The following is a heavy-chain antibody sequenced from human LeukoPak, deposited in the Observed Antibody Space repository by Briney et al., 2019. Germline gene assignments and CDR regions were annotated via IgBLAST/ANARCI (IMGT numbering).Heavy chain of an antibody. CDR2: IKRDGSEK. CDR3: ARRLRYFDITDV. J-gene: IGHJ6*02. Sequence: QSGGSLRLSCAASGFMFSSYWMSWVRQAPGKGLEWVANIKRDGSEKYYVDSVKGRFTISRDNAKNSLYLQMNSLRAEDTAVYYCARRLRYFDITDVWGQGTTVTVSS. V-gene: IGHV3-7*04. CDR1: GFMFSSYW. D-gene: IGHD3-9*01.